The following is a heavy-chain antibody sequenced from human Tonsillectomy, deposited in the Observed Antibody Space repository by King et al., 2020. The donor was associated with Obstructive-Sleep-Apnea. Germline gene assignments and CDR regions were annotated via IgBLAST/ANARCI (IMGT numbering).Heavy chain of an antibody. CDR2: IYYSGST. D-gene: IGHD1-26*01. Sequence: QLQESGPGLVKPSETLSLTCTVSGGSISSYYWSWIRQPPGKGLEWIGYIYYSGSTNYNPSLKIRVTISVDTSKNQFSLKLSSVTAADTAVYYCARSVRGSYYYFDYWGQGTLVTVSS. J-gene: IGHJ4*02. CDR1: GGSISSYY. V-gene: IGHV4-59*01. CDR3: ARSVRGSYYYFDY.